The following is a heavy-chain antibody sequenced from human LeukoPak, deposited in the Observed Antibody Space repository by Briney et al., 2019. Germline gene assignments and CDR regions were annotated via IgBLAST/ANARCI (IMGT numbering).Heavy chain of an antibody. CDR1: GFTFSSYS. CDR3: ARSSGWYLHDAFDI. D-gene: IGHD6-19*01. Sequence: GGSLRLSCAASGFTFSSYSMNWVRHAPGKGLEWVPYISSSSSTIYYADSVKGRFTISRDNSKNTLYLQMNSLRAEDTAVYYCARSSGWYLHDAFDIWGQGTMVTVSS. J-gene: IGHJ3*02. V-gene: IGHV3-48*01. CDR2: ISSSSSTI.